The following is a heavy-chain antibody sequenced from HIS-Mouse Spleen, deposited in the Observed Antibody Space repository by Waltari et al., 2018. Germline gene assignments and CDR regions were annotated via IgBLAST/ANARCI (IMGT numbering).Heavy chain of an antibody. V-gene: IGHV3-53*02. CDR2: IYSGGST. Sequence: EVQLVETGGGLIQPGRSLRLSCAASGFTVSSNYMSWVRQAPGKGLEGGSVIYSGGSTYYADSVKGRFTISRDNSKNTLYLQMNSLRAEDTAVYYCARHYYYGSGSYYFDYWGQGTLVTVSS. J-gene: IGHJ4*02. D-gene: IGHD3-10*01. CDR3: ARHYYYGSGSYYFDY. CDR1: GFTVSSNY.